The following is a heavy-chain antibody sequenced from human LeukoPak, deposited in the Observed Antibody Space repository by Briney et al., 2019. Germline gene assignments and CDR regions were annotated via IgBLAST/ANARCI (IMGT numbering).Heavy chain of an antibody. Sequence: KPSETLSLTCTVSGGSVSSYYWSWIRRPPGRGLEWIAYLSHSGSSDSNPSLTSRVTTLVDTSKNQFSLKLTSVTAADTAVYYCARARYANAWYAFDIWGHGTMVTVSS. CDR3: ARARYANAWYAFDI. V-gene: IGHV4-59*02. D-gene: IGHD2-2*01. CDR1: GGSVSSYY. J-gene: IGHJ3*02. CDR2: LSHSGSS.